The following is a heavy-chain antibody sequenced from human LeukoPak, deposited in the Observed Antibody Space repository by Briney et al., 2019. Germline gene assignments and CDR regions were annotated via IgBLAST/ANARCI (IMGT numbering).Heavy chain of an antibody. D-gene: IGHD4-23*01. CDR1: GVTFRSYR. CDR3: ARGRPHGNDY. CDR2: IASDGSST. J-gene: IGHJ4*02. V-gene: IGHV3-74*01. Sequence: PGGSLRLSCAASGVTFRSYRMNWVRQAPGKGLVWVSRIASDGSSTTYADSVKGRFSISRDNAKNTLYLQMNSLRVEDTAVYYCARGRPHGNDYWGQGTLVTVSS.